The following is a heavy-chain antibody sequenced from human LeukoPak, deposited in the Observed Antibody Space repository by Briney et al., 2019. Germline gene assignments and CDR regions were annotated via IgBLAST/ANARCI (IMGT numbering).Heavy chain of an antibody. D-gene: IGHD2-2*02. CDR1: GFTFSSYA. CDR2: ISGSGGST. J-gene: IGHJ4*02. V-gene: IGHV3-23*01. CDR3: AKGGYCRSTSCYMYFVDY. Sequence: HSGGSLRLSCAASGFTFSSYAMSWVRQAPGKGLEWVSGISGSGGSTYYADSVKGRFTISRDNSKNTLYLQMNSLRAEDTAVYYCAKGGYCRSTSCYMYFVDYWGQGTLVTVSS.